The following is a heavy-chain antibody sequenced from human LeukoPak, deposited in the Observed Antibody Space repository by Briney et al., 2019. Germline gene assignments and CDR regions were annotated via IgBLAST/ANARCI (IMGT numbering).Heavy chain of an antibody. CDR3: AIGSAGLRDDAFDI. D-gene: IGHD3-16*01. CDR1: GGSISSGSYY. Sequence: MSSQNLSLNCTVSGGSISSGSYYWRWIRQPAWKGLEWIGRIYTSGSTNYNPSLKSRVTISVDTSKNQFSLKLSSVTAADTAVYYWAIGSAGLRDDAFDIWGQGTMVTVSS. V-gene: IGHV4-61*02. J-gene: IGHJ3*02. CDR2: IYTSGST.